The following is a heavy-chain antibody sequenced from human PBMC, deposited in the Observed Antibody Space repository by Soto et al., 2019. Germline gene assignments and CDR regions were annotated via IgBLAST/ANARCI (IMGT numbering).Heavy chain of an antibody. J-gene: IGHJ4*02. CDR1: GFTFSTYT. CDR3: ARGRPEAY. Sequence: GSLRLSCAASGFTFSTYTLIWVRQAPGKGLECVSYISSTSSVIYYADSVQGRFTISRDNAKNSLFLQMDSLTAVDTAVYYCARGRPEAYWGQGTLVTVSS. CDR2: ISSTSSVI. V-gene: IGHV3-48*01.